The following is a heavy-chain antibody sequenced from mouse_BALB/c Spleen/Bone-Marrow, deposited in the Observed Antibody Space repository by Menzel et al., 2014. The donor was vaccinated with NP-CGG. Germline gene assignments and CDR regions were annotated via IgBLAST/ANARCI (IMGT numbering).Heavy chain of an antibody. CDR1: GFSLTSYG. J-gene: IGHJ2*01. CDR3: AKNGELGYYFDY. CDR2: IWRGGST. Sequence: VKLMESGPGLVQPSQSLSITCTASGFSLTSYGVHWVRQSPGKGLEWLGVIWRGGSTDYNAAFMSRLSITKDNSKSQVFFKMNSLQADDTAIYYCAKNGELGYYFDYWGQGTTLTVSS. V-gene: IGHV2-5*01. D-gene: IGHD4-1*01.